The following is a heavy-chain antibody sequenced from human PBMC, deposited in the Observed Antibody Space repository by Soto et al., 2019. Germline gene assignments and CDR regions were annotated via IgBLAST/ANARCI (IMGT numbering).Heavy chain of an antibody. CDR2: ISAYNGNT. CDR1: GYTFTSYG. CDR3: ARDSPRLTRSGYPVN. J-gene: IGHJ4*02. Sequence: QVQLVQSGAEVKKPGASVKVSCKASGYTFTSYGISWVRQAPGQGLEWMGWISAYNGNTNYAQKLQGRVTMTTDTTTSTAYMELRSLRSDDTAVYYCARDSPRLTRSGYPVNWGQGTLVTVSS. V-gene: IGHV1-18*01. D-gene: IGHD3-3*01.